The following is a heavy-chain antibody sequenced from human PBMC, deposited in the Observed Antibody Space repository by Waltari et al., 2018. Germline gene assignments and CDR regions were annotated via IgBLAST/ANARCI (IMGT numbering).Heavy chain of an antibody. CDR2: SNPNSGGT. V-gene: IGHV1-2*04. J-gene: IGHJ4*02. D-gene: IGHD6-19*01. CDR1: GYTFTGYY. CDR3: ARGSSGWSGFDY. Sequence: QVQLVQSGAAVKKPGASVKVSCKASGYTFTGYYMLWVRQAPGQGLEWMGWSNPNSGGTKYAQKFQGWGTMTRDTSISTADMEVGRLRSDDTAVYYCARGSSGWSGFDYWGQGTLVTVSS.